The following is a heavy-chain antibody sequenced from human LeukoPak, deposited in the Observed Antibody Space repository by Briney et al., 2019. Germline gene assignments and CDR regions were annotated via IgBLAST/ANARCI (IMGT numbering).Heavy chain of an antibody. D-gene: IGHD6-13*01. J-gene: IGHJ4*02. CDR1: GFSITDHH. V-gene: IGHV3-23*01. CDR2: ISGSGGYT. CDR3: VKVVAAPGHDY. Sequence: PGGSLRLSCAGAGFSITDHHMDWVRQAPGKGLEWVSTISGSGGYTYYADSVKGRFTISRDNSKNTLYLQMNSLRAEDTAVYYCVKVVAAPGHDYWGQGTLVTVSS.